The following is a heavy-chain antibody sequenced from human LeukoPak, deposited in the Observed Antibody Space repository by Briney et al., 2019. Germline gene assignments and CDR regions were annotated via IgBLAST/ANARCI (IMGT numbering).Heavy chain of an antibody. CDR3: ARWGRYCSSTSCYIIEHDI. CDR1: GYTFTSYG. D-gene: IGHD2-2*02. J-gene: IGHJ3*02. Sequence: GASVKVSCKASGYTFTSYGISWVRQAPGQGLEWMGWISAYNGNTNYAQKLQGRVTMTTDTSTSTAYMELRSLRSDDTAVYYCARWGRYCSSTSCYIIEHDIWGQGTMVTVSS. CDR2: ISAYNGNT. V-gene: IGHV1-18*01.